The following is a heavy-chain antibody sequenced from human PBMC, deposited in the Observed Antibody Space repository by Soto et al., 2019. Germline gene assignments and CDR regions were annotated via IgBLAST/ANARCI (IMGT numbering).Heavy chain of an antibody. V-gene: IGHV3-21*01. D-gene: IGHD1-26*01. CDR3: EREDGVVGPTSAFDY. Sequence: GSLRLSCEPSGFSLTTYTMNWVRHAPGMGLEWVSSINGRGNYKYYTDSVEGRFTISRDNAQNSLYLQMDSLRAEDTAVYYCEREDGVVGPTSAFDYWGQGTLVTVS. CDR1: GFSLTTYT. J-gene: IGHJ4*02. CDR2: INGRGNYK.